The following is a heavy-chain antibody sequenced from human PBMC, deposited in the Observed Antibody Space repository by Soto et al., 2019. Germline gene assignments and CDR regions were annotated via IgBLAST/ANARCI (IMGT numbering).Heavy chain of an antibody. CDR2: INAGNGNT. D-gene: IGHD4-17*01. J-gene: IGHJ6*02. V-gene: IGHV1-3*01. Sequence: QVQLVQSGAEVKKPGASVKVYCKASGYTFTSYAMHWVRQAPGQRLEWMGWINAGNGNTKYSQKFQGRVTITRDTSASTAYMELSSLRSEDTAVYYCARGAGDYGSYYYYGMDVWGQGTTVTVSS. CDR3: ARGAGDYGSYYYYGMDV. CDR1: GYTFTSYA.